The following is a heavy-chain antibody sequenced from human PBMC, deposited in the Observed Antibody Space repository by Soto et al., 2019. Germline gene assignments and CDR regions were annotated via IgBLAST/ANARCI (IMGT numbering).Heavy chain of an antibody. CDR2: INAANGDT. CDR3: VRRHVSATGIDWFDP. V-gene: IGHV1-3*01. D-gene: IGHD6-13*01. J-gene: IGHJ5*02. Sequence: ASVKVSCKASGYTFTSYGIHWVRQAPGQRLEWMGWINAANGDTKYSPKFQGRVTITRDTSASTAYMELSSLRSEDTAVYYCVRRHVSATGIDWFDPWGQGTLVTVSS. CDR1: GYTFTSYG.